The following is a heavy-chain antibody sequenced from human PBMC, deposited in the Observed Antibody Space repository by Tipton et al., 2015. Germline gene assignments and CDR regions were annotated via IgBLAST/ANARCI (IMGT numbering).Heavy chain of an antibody. CDR3: ARVGYYYGSGSYYHYYYYYGMDV. CDR2: IYYSGST. CDR1: GTSISGLYYY. D-gene: IGHD3-10*01. Sequence: TLSLTCSVSGTSISGLYYYWNWIRQPPGKGLEWIGYIYYSGSTNYNPSLKSRVTISVDTSKNQFSLKLSSVTAADTAVYYCARVGYYYGSGSYYHYYYYYGMDVWGQGTTVTVSS. V-gene: IGHV4-61*01. J-gene: IGHJ6*02.